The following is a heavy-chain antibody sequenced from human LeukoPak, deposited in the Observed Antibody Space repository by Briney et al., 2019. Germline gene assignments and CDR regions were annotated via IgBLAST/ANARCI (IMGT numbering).Heavy chain of an antibody. CDR3: ARVPMGASYYYMDV. D-gene: IGHD1-26*01. CDR1: GASISRGGYY. CDR2: IYHSGST. Sequence: SETLSLTCTVSGASISRGGYYWSWIRQHPGKGLEWIGYIYHSGSTYYNPPLKSRVTISVDTSKNQFSLNLSSVTAADTAVYYCARVPMGASYYYMDVWGRGTTVTVSS. J-gene: IGHJ6*03. V-gene: IGHV4-31*03.